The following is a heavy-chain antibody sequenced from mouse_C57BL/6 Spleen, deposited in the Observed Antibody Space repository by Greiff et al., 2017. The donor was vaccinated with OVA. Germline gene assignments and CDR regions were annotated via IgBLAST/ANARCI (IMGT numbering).Heavy chain of an antibody. CDR2: INSDGSGT. CDR3: AKAGYCGSRCDFDY. D-gene: IGHD1-1*01. CDR1: GFTFSDYY. V-gene: IGHV5-16*01. J-gene: IGHJ2*01. Sequence: EVQVVQSEAGLVQPGSSMKLSCTASGFTFSDYYMAWVRQVPEQGLEWVANINSDGSGTYYLDSLKSRSIISIDNAENILYLQMSSLTSEDTAAYYCAKAGYCGSRCDFDYWGQGTTLTVSS.